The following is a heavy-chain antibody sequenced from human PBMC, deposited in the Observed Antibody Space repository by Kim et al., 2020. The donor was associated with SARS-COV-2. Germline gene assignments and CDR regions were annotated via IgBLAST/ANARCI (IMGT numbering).Heavy chain of an antibody. Sequence: ASVKVSCKASGYTFTSYAMHWVRQAPGQRLEWMGWINAGNGNTKYSQKFQGRVTITRDTSASTAYMELSSLRSEDTAVYYCARDRITMVRGVIFYYYGMDVRGQGTPVNVS. D-gene: IGHD3-10*01. J-gene: IGHJ6*02. CDR2: INAGNGNT. CDR3: ARDRITMVRGVIFYYYGMDV. CDR1: GYTFTSYA. V-gene: IGHV1-3*01.